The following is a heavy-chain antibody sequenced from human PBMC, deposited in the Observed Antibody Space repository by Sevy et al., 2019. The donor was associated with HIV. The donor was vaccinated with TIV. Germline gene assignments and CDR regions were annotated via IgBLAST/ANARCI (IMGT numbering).Heavy chain of an antibody. V-gene: IGHV3-23*01. J-gene: IGHJ4*02. D-gene: IGHD4-17*01. CDR2: IGGGGGGT. CDR1: GFSFSSYA. CDR3: AKDQSTVTRDYFDY. Sequence: GGSLRLSCAASGFSFSSYAMGWVRQAPGKGLEWVSAIGGGGGGTFYADSVKGRFTISRDNSKNTLYLQMNSLRDEETAVYYCAKDQSTVTRDYFDYWGQGTLVTVSS.